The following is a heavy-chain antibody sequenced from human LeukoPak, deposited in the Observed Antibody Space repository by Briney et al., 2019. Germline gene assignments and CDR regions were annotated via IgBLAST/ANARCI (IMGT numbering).Heavy chain of an antibody. CDR3: ARDTGWYFDL. CDR1: GFSVSGNY. D-gene: IGHD5-18*01. CDR2: TYSGGST. V-gene: IGHV3-66*01. Sequence: GGSLRLSCAASGFSVSGNYMNWVRQAPGKGLEWVSITYSGGSTYHVDSVKGRFSISRDNSKNTLFLQMNSLRAEDTAVYYCARDTGWYFDLWGRGTLVTVSS. J-gene: IGHJ2*01.